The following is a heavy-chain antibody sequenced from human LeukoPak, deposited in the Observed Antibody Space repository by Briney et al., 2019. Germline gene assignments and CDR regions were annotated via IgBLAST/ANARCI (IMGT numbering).Heavy chain of an antibody. CDR3: ARQGRVGINYFDS. CDR2: INPSGGST. CDR1: GYNFTSYY. D-gene: IGHD1-26*01. Sequence: ASVKVSCKASGYNFTSYYIHWVRQAPGQGLEWMGIINPSGGSTSYAQKFQVRVTMTRDMSPSTVYMELSSLRSEDTAVYYCARQGRVGINYFDSWGQGILVTVSS. V-gene: IGHV1-46*01. J-gene: IGHJ4*02.